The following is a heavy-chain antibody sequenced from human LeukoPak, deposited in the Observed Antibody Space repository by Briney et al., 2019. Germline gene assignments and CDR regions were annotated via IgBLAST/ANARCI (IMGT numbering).Heavy chain of an antibody. CDR1: GFTFSSYW. CDR3: ARDYYAGRGWLDP. J-gene: IGHJ5*02. Sequence: PGGSLRLSCAASGFTFSSYWMSWVRQAPGKGLEWVANIKQDGSEEVYVDSVKGRFTISRDNAKNSLFLQMNTLGAEDTAVYYCARDYYAGRGWLDPWGQGTLVTVSS. V-gene: IGHV3-7*05. CDR2: IKQDGSEE. D-gene: IGHD3-10*01.